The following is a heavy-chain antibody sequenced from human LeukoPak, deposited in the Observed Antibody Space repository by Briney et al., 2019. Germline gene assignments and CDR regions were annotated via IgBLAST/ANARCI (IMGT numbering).Heavy chain of an antibody. Sequence: PGGSLRLSCAASGFTFSTYWMTWVRQAPGKGLEWVANIKQDGSEKYYEDSMKGRFTISRDNAKSSLYLQVKSLRAEDTAVYYCVRDVAYDFRNPYRYFQHWGQGTLVTVSS. J-gene: IGHJ1*01. V-gene: IGHV3-7*01. CDR3: VRDVAYDFRNPYRYFQH. CDR2: IKQDGSEK. CDR1: GFTFSTYW. D-gene: IGHD3-3*01.